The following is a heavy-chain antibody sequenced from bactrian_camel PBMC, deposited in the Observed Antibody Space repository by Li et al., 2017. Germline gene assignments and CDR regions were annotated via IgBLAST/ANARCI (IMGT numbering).Heavy chain of an antibody. CDR3: AGVRVSANYCYFSSAPVEYVN. CDR2: LYTAGDST. J-gene: IGHJ4*01. V-gene: IGHV3S54*01. D-gene: IGHD2*01. CDR1: GEGVYNSAC. Sequence: HVQLVESGGGSVQTGGSLKLSCVASGEGVYNSACMGWFRQAPGQKREAIAALYTAGDSTFYADSVKGRFTISRDNAKKILYLQMDNLKPDDTAMYYCAGVRVSANYCYFSSAPVEYVNWGQGTQVTVS.